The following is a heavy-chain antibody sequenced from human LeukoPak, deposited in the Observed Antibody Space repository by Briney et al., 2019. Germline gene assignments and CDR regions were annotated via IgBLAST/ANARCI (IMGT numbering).Heavy chain of an antibody. CDR2: ISYDGSNK. D-gene: IGHD3-10*01. CDR1: GFTFSSYG. CDR3: AKDYGSGSYSNYYYGMDV. V-gene: IGHV3-30*18. Sequence: PGGSLRLSCAASGFTFSSYGMHWVRQAPGKGLEWVPVISYDGSNKYYADSVKGRFTISRDNSKNTLYLQMNSLRDEDTAVYYCAKDYGSGSYSNYYYGMDVWGQGTTVTVSS. J-gene: IGHJ6*02.